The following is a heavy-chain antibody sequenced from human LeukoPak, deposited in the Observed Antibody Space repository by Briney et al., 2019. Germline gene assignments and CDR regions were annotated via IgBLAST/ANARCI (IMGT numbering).Heavy chain of an antibody. V-gene: IGHV1-18*01. CDR1: GYTFTSYG. CDR2: ISAYNGNT. D-gene: IGHD6-19*01. J-gene: IGHJ6*03. Sequence: ASVKVSCKASGYTFTSYGISWVRQAPGQGLEWMGWISAYNGNTNYAQELQGRVTMTTDTSTSTAYMELRSLRSDDTAVYYCARDLKVFIAVAGTKYYYYYMDVWGKGTTVTISS. CDR3: ARDLKVFIAVAGTKYYYYYMDV.